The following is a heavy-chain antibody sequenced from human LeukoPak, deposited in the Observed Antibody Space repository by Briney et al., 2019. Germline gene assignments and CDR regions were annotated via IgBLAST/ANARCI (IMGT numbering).Heavy chain of an antibody. Sequence: SETLSLTCSVSGGSIRSSYWTWIRQPPGKGLEWIGDIFYSGTTNYNPSLKSRVTMSVDTSKNQFSLKLSSVTAADTAVYYCARDGTPRWGYSSSSPNMDVWGKGTTVTVSS. J-gene: IGHJ6*04. CDR3: ARDGTPRWGYSSSSPNMDV. V-gene: IGHV4-59*12. CDR2: IFYSGTT. CDR1: GGSIRSSY. D-gene: IGHD6-6*01.